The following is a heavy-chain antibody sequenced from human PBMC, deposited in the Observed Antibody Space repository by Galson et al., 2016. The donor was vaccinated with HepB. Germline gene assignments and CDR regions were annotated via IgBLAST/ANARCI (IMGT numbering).Heavy chain of an antibody. CDR3: ARGGFDWLFHDALDI. D-gene: IGHD3-9*01. Sequence: LTCAVSGGSISSSKWWSWARQPPGKGLEWIGEISHSGSTNFNPSLKSRVTISIDKSQNQFSLKLSSVTAADTAVYYCARGGFDWLFHDALDIWGQGTMVIVSS. CDR2: ISHSGST. J-gene: IGHJ3*02. CDR1: GGSISSSKW. V-gene: IGHV4-4*02.